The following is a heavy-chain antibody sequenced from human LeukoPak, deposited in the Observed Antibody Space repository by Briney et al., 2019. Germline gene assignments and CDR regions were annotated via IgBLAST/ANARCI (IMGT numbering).Heavy chain of an antibody. D-gene: IGHD3-10*01. V-gene: IGHV3-21*01. CDR1: GFTFSSYS. J-gene: IGHJ4*02. CDR3: ASGLWFGEAYFDY. Sequence: GGSLRLSCAASGFTFSSYSMNWVRQAPGKGLEWVSSISSSSSYIYYADSVKGRFTISRDNAKNSLYLQMNSLRAEDTAVYYCASGLWFGEAYFDYWGQGPLVTVSS. CDR2: ISSSSSYI.